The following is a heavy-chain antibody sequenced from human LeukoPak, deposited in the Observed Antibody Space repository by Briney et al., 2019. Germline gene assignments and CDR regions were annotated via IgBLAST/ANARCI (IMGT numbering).Heavy chain of an antibody. CDR2: ISSSSSYI. J-gene: IGHJ4*02. Sequence: PGGSLRLSCAASGFTFSSYSMNWVRQAPGKGLEWVSSISSSSSYIYYADSVKGRFTISRDNAKNSLYLQMNSLRAEDTAVYYCARPYSSGWYTTFDYWGQGTLVTVSS. D-gene: IGHD6-19*01. CDR1: GFTFSSYS. V-gene: IGHV3-21*01. CDR3: ARPYSSGWYTTFDY.